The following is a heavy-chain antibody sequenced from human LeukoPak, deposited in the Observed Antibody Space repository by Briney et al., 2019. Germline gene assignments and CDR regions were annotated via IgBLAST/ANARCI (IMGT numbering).Heavy chain of an antibody. D-gene: IGHD2-15*01. J-gene: IGHJ6*03. CDR1: AGSISSGGYY. Sequence: SETLSLTCTVSAGSISSGGYYWTWIRQHPGQGLGWIGYIYYSGSTYYNPSLKSRVTMSLDASINHFSLKLSSVTAADTAVYYCARSLSAFYMDVWGKGTTVTVSS. CDR2: IYYSGST. V-gene: IGHV4-31*03. CDR3: ARSLSAFYMDV.